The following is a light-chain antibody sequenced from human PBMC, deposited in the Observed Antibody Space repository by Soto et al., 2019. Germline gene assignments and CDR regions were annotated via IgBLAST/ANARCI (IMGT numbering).Light chain of an antibody. CDR1: SSNIGAGYD. CDR3: QSYDSSLNRV. V-gene: IGLV1-40*01. CDR2: ANN. Sequence: QPVLTQPPSVSGAPGQRVTISCTGSSSNIGAGYDVHWYQQLPGAAPKLLIYANNNRPSGVPDRFSGSKSGTSASLAITGLQAEDEADYYCQSYDSSLNRVFGGGTKVTVL. J-gene: IGLJ3*02.